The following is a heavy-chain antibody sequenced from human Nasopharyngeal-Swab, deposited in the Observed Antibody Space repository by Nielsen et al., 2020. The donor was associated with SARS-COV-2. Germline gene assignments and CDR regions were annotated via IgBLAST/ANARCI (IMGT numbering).Heavy chain of an antibody. V-gene: IGHV1-8*01. D-gene: IGHD6-19*01. CDR3: ARGWLLHAFDI. J-gene: IGHJ3*02. CDR1: GYAFTSYD. CDR2: MNPNSGNT. Sequence: ASVKVSCKAPGYAFTSYDINWVRQATGQGLEWMGWMNPNSGNTGYAQKFQGRVTMTRNTSISTAYMELSSLRSEDTAVYYCARGWLLHAFDIWGQGTMVTVSS.